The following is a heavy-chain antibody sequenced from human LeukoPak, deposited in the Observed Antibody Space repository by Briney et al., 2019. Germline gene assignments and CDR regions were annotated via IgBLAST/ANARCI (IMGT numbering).Heavy chain of an antibody. CDR2: IYTSGST. CDR3: ARHSDYGDYNNWFDP. J-gene: IGHJ5*02. CDR1: GGSISSCY. V-gene: IGHV4-4*09. D-gene: IGHD4-17*01. Sequence: SETLSLTCTVSGGSISSCYWSWIRQPPGKGLEWIGYIYTSGSTNYNPSLKSRVTISVDTSKNQFSLKLSSVTAADTAVYYCARHSDYGDYNNWFDPWGQGTLVTVSS.